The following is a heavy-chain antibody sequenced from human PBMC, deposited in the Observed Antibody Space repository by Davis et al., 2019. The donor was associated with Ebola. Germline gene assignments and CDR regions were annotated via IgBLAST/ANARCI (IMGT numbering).Heavy chain of an antibody. V-gene: IGHV3-74*01. CDR1: GFTFSSYW. J-gene: IGHJ6*02. CDR2: INSDGSST. Sequence: HTGGSLRLSCAASGFTFSSYWMHWVRHAPGKGLVWVSRINSDGSSTTYADSVKGRFTISRDNAKNTLYLQMNSLRAEDTAVCYCARAAGRARGNYYYYYGMDVWGQGTTVTVSS. CDR3: ARAAGRARGNYYYYYGMDV. D-gene: IGHD3-10*01.